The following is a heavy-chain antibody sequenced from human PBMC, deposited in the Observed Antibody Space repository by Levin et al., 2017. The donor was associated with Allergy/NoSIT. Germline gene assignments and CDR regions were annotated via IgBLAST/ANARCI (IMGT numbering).Heavy chain of an antibody. D-gene: IGHD6-6*01. Sequence: SQTLSLTCTVSGGSISSGGYYWSWIRQHPGKGLEWIGYIYYSGSTYYNSSLKSRVTISVDTSKNQFSLKLSSVTAADTAVYYCARDLVGTFGYSSSPGPVWGQGTLVTVSS. CDR3: ARDLVGTFGYSSSPGPV. CDR2: IYYSGST. CDR1: GGSISSGGYY. J-gene: IGHJ4*02. V-gene: IGHV4-31*03.